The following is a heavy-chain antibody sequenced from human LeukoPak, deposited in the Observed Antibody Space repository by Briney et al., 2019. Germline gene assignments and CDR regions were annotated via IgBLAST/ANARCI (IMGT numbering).Heavy chain of an antibody. D-gene: IGHD3-9*01. CDR1: GGSISSDY. V-gene: IGHV4-59*01. Sequence: SETLSLTSTVSGGSISSDYWSWIRQPPGEGREWIGYLYYSGSSDYNPSLKSRMTMSTDTSNNQVSLKLTSVTAADTAVYYCARTSLAFLTCLGLGVFDIWGQGTTVTASS. J-gene: IGHJ3*02. CDR2: LYYSGSS. CDR3: ARTSLAFLTCLGLGVFDI.